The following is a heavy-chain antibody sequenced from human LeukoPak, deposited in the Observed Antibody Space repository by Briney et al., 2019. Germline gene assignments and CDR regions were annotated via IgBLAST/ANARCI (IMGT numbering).Heavy chain of an antibody. D-gene: IGHD3-10*01. J-gene: IGHJ6*02. CDR2: IYPRDSDT. CDR1: GYSFTSYW. Sequence: GESLKISCKGSGYSFTSYWIGWVRHMPGKGLEWMGIIYPRDSDTRYSPSFQGQVTISADKSISTAYLQWSSLKASDTAMYYCARLWFGEPTGLNYYYGMDVWGQGTTVTVSS. CDR3: ARLWFGEPTGLNYYYGMDV. V-gene: IGHV5-51*01.